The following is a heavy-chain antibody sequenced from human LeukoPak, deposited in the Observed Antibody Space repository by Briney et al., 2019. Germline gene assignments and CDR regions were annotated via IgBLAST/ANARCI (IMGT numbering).Heavy chain of an antibody. D-gene: IGHD6-19*01. CDR3: ASATTFSSVVD. Sequence: GGSLRLSCAASGFSVTSNYMSWVRQAPGKGLEWVSVIYSDGSTYYADSVKGGFTISRDNSKNTVYLQMNSLRAEDTAVYHCASATTFSSVVDWGQGTLVTVSS. V-gene: IGHV3-53*01. CDR2: IYSDGST. J-gene: IGHJ4*02. CDR1: GFSVTSNY.